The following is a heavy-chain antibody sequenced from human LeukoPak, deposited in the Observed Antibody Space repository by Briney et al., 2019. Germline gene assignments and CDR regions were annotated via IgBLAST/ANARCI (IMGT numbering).Heavy chain of an antibody. V-gene: IGHV4-39*01. CDR3: ARGECMTTVTTFDH. CDR1: GGSISSSTYY. D-gene: IGHD4-17*01. J-gene: IGHJ4*02. Sequence: SETLSLTCTVSGGSISSSTYYWGWIRQPPGKGLEWIGSIYYSGNTYYNPSLKSRVTISVDTSKNQFSLKVSSVTAADTAVYYCARGECMTTVTTFDHWGQGTLITVSS. CDR2: IYYSGNT.